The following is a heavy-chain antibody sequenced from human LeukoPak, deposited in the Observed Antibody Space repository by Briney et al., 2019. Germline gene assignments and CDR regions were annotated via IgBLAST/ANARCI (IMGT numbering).Heavy chain of an antibody. V-gene: IGHV1-2*06. CDR1: GYTFTGYY. J-gene: IGHJ3*02. Sequence: ASVKVSCKASGYTFTGYYMHWVRQAPGQGPEWMGRLSPNSGATNYAQKFQGRVTMTSDTSISTAYMELSSLRSDDTAVYYCARDEVGGGPDAFDIWGQGTMVTVSS. CDR2: LSPNSGAT. D-gene: IGHD1-26*01. CDR3: ARDEVGGGPDAFDI.